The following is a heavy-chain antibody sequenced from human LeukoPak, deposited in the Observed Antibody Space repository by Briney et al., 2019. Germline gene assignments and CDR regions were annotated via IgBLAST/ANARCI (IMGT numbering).Heavy chain of an antibody. V-gene: IGHV4-39*07. D-gene: IGHD6-13*01. CDR2: INHSGST. CDR3: ASATGSSWYYFDY. Sequence: PSETLSLTCTVSGGSISSSSYYWSWIRQPPGKGLEWIGEINHSGSTNYNPSLKSRVTISVDTSKNQFSLKLSSVTAADTAVYYCASATGSSWYYFDYWGQGTLVTVSS. CDR1: GGSISSSSYY. J-gene: IGHJ4*02.